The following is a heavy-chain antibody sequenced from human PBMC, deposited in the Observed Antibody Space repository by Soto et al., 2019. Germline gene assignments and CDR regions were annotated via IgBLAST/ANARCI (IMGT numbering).Heavy chain of an antibody. CDR1: GYSISSGYY. V-gene: IGHV4-38-2*01. Sequence: SETLSLTCAVSGYSISSGYYWGWIRQPPGKGLEWIGSIYHSGSTYYNPSLKSRVTISVDTSKNQFSLKLSSVTAADTAVYYCARSHYYDSSGPFDYWGQGTLVTVSS. CDR3: ARSHYYDSSGPFDY. CDR2: IYHSGST. D-gene: IGHD3-22*01. J-gene: IGHJ4*02.